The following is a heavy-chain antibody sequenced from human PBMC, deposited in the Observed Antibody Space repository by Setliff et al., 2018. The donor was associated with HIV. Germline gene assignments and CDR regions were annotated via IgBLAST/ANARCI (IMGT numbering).Heavy chain of an antibody. V-gene: IGHV5-51*01. D-gene: IGHD3-16*01. J-gene: IGHJ3*02. CDR1: GYNFPTYW. Sequence: GEPLKISCQASGYNFPTYWVGWVRQKPGKGLEWMGVIYPSDADTRYSPSFQGQVTISADKSINTAYLQWSSLEASDTAIYYCATHMRGGYDAFDIWGQGTAVTVSS. CDR3: ATHMRGGYDAFDI. CDR2: IYPSDADT.